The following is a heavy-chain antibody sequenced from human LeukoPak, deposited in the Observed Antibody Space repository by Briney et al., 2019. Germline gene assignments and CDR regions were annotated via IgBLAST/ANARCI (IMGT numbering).Heavy chain of an antibody. Sequence: ASVKFSCKASGYTFTSYGISWVRQAPGQGLEWMGWISAYNGNTNYAQKLQGRVTMTTDTSTSTAYMELRSLRSDDTAVYYCVRDIPSIAARRPLRPWGQGTLVTVSS. CDR3: VRDIPSIAARRPLRP. J-gene: IGHJ5*02. CDR2: ISAYNGNT. D-gene: IGHD6-6*01. V-gene: IGHV1-18*01. CDR1: GYTFTSYG.